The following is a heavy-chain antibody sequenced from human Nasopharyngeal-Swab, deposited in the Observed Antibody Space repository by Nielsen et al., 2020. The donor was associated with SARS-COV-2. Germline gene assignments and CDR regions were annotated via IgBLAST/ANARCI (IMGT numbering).Heavy chain of an antibody. D-gene: IGHD3-3*01. CDR3: ARHLPLRFLEWLFPDYFDY. CDR1: GFTFSSYS. CDR2: ISSSSSYI. V-gene: IGHV3-21*01. J-gene: IGHJ4*02. Sequence: GESLKISCAASGFTFSSYSMNWVRQAPGKGLEWVSSISSSSSYIYYADSVKGRFTNSRDNAKNSLYLQMNSLRAEDTAVYHCARHLPLRFLEWLFPDYFDYWGQGTLVTVSS.